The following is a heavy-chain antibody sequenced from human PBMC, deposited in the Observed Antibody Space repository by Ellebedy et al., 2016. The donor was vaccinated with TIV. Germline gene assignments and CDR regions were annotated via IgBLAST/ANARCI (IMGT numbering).Heavy chain of an antibody. V-gene: IGHV1-18*04. CDR3: ARDRDYCSSTSCPNWFDP. CDR2: ISTHSGNT. D-gene: IGHD2-2*01. J-gene: IGHJ5*02. Sequence: ASVKVSCKASGYTFISYGISWVRQAPGQGLEWMGWISTHSGNTNYAHKFQGRVTMTTDTSTSTAYMELRGLRSDDTAVYYCARDRDYCSSTSCPNWFDPWGQGTLVTVSS. CDR1: GYTFISYG.